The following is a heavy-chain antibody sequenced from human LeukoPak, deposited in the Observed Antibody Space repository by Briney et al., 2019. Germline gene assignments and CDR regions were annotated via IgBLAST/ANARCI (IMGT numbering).Heavy chain of an antibody. Sequence: PGGSLRLSCAASGFTFSSYEMNWVRQAPGKGLEWVSYISSSGSTIYYADSVKGRFTISRDNAKNSLYLQMNSLRAEDTALYYCARDPYDSSGYYRLYAFDIWGQGTMVTVSS. J-gene: IGHJ3*02. CDR1: GFTFSSYE. V-gene: IGHV3-48*03. CDR3: ARDPYDSSGYYRLYAFDI. D-gene: IGHD3-22*01. CDR2: ISSSGSTI.